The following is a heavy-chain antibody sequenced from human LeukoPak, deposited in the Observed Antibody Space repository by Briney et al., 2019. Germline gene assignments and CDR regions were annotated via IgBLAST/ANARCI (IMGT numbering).Heavy chain of an antibody. CDR2: ISAYNGNR. V-gene: IGHV1-18*01. Sequence: ASVKVSFKASDYTFSSYGIHWVRQAPGQGPEWMGWISAYNGNRDYALKFQGRVTMATDTSTNTAQMELRSLRSDDTAVYYCARGPSHYFGAGSAPKDFDNRGQGTLVIVSS. CDR3: ARGPSHYFGAGSAPKDFDN. CDR1: DYTFSSYG. D-gene: IGHD3-10*01. J-gene: IGHJ4*02.